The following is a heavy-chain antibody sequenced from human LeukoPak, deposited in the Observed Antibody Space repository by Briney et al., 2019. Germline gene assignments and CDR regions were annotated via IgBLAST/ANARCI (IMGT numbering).Heavy chain of an antibody. D-gene: IGHD3-9*01. J-gene: IGHJ4*02. V-gene: IGHV3-23*01. CDR3: AKDKLRYFDWSTYFDY. CDR1: GLTFSSYA. CDR2: ISGSGGST. Sequence: GGPLRLSCAASGLTFSSYAMSWVRQAPGKGLKWVSAISGSGGSTYYADSVKGRFTISRDNSKNTLYLQMNSLRAEDTAVYYCAKDKLRYFDWSTYFDYWGQGTLVTVSS.